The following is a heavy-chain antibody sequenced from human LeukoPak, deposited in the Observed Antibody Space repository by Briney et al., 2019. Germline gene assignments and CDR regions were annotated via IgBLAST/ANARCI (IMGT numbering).Heavy chain of an antibody. CDR1: GYTFTSYY. V-gene: IGHV1-46*01. Sequence: ASVKVSCKASGYTFTSYYIHWVRQPPGQGLEWMGMINPSRCSTSYAQKFQGGLTMTRNTSTSTVYMELSSLRSEDTAVYYCTRGVQLERRYYNWFDPWGQGTLVTVSS. D-gene: IGHD1-1*01. CDR2: INPSRCST. J-gene: IGHJ5*02. CDR3: TRGVQLERRYYNWFDP.